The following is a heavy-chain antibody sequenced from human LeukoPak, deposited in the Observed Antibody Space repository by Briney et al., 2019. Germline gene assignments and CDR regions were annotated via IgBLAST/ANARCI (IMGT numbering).Heavy chain of an antibody. CDR2: MYYSGST. Sequence: SETLSLTCTVSGGSISSYYWSWIRQAPGKGLEWIGYMYYSGSTNYNPPLKSRVTISVDTSKNQFSLKLSSVTAADTAVYYCARGDGDYISYYYYGMDVWGQGTTVTVSS. CDR1: GGSISSYY. D-gene: IGHD4-17*01. V-gene: IGHV4-59*01. J-gene: IGHJ6*02. CDR3: ARGDGDYISYYYYGMDV.